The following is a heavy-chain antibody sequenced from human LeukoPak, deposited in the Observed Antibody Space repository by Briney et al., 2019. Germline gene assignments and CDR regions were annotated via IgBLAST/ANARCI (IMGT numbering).Heavy chain of an antibody. CDR1: GGTLSSYT. J-gene: IGHJ3*02. V-gene: IGHV1-69*04. D-gene: IGHD3-10*01. CDR3: ARDLRYYYGSGTGQDAFDI. Sequence: GASVKVSCKASGGTLSSYTISWVRQAPGQGPEWMGRIIPILGIANYAQKFQGRVTITADKSTSTAYMELSSLRSEDTAVYYCARDLRYYYGSGTGQDAFDIWGQGTMVTVSS. CDR2: IIPILGIA.